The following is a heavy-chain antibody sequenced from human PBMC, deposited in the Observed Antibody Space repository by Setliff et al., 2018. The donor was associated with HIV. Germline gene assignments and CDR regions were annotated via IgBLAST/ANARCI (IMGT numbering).Heavy chain of an antibody. D-gene: IGHD6-19*01. CDR2: FDSSGGT. CDR3: AGDYAGSGRPFDY. Sequence: SETLSLTCTVSGDSVRGSRYYWSWIRQPAGMGLEWIGRFDSSGGTDYNPSLKSRVTISKDTSKNQLSLKLTSVTAADTAVYFCAGDYAGSGRPFDYWGQGTLVTVSS. CDR1: GDSVRGSRYY. V-gene: IGHV4-61*02. J-gene: IGHJ4*02.